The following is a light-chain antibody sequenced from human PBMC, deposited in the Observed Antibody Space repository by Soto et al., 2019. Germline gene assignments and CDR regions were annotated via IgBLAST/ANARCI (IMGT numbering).Light chain of an antibody. J-gene: IGKJ4*01. CDR1: QRVSTF. CDR3: QQSYNNPS. CDR2: SAS. Sequence: DIQMAHAPSALSAPVGDRVTVSCRASQRVSTFLNWYQQKPGKAPKLLISSASTLPSGLPSRFSGSGAGTDFTLTISSLRPEDFATYYCQQSYNNPSFGGGTRVDI. V-gene: IGKV1-39*01.